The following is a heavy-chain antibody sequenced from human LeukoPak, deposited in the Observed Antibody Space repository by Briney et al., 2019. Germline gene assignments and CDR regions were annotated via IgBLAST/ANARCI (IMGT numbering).Heavy chain of an antibody. Sequence: GGSLRLSCAASGFTFSSYAMSWVRQAPGKGLEWVSAISGSGGNTYYADSVRGRFTISRDNSGNTLYLQMISLRAEDTAVYYCATKTAFDYWGQGTLVTVSS. CDR3: ATKTAFDY. CDR1: GFTFSSYA. V-gene: IGHV3-23*01. CDR2: ISGSGGNT. D-gene: IGHD1-14*01. J-gene: IGHJ4*02.